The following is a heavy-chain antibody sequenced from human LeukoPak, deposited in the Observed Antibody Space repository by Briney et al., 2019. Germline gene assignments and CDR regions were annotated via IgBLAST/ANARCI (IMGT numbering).Heavy chain of an antibody. D-gene: IGHD3-9*01. CDR2: ISAYNGNT. Sequence: GASVKVSCKASGYTFTSYGISWVRQAPGQGLEWTGWISAYNGNTNYAQKFQGRVTMTRDTPISTAYMELSRLRSDDTAVSYCAMRELRYFDWLLDDYYMDVWGKGTTVTVSS. J-gene: IGHJ6*03. CDR1: GYTFTSYG. V-gene: IGHV1-18*01. CDR3: AMRELRYFDWLLDDYYMDV.